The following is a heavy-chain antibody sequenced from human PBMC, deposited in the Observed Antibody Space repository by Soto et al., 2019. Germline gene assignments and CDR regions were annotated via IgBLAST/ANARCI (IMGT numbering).Heavy chain of an antibody. V-gene: IGHV3-66*01. CDR2: IYSGGST. Sequence: GGSLRLSCAASGFTVSSNYMSWVRQAPGKGLEWVSVIYSGGSTYYADSVKGRFTISIDNSKNTLYLQMNSLRAEDTAVYYCARVELLLDAFDIWGQGTMVTVSS. J-gene: IGHJ3*02. D-gene: IGHD2-21*02. CDR3: ARVELLLDAFDI. CDR1: GFTVSSNY.